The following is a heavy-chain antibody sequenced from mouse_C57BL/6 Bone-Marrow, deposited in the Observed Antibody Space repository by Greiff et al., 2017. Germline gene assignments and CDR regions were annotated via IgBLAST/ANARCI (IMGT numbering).Heavy chain of an antibody. CDR2: IDPSDSYT. CDR1: GYTFTSYW. CDR3: ARGDTTAVWYFDV. D-gene: IGHD1-2*01. Sequence: QVQLQQSGAELVMPGASVKLSCKASGYTFTSYWMHWVKQRPGQGLEWIGEIDPSDSYTNYNQKFKGKSTLTVDTSSSTAYMQLSSLTSADSAVYYCARGDTTAVWYFDVWGTGTTVTVSS. V-gene: IGHV1-69*01. J-gene: IGHJ1*03.